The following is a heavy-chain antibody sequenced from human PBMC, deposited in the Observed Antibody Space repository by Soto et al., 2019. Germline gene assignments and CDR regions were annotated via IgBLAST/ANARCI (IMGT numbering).Heavy chain of an antibody. CDR1: GGSFSGYY. CDR3: ARASNIVATNH. Sequence: QVQLQQWGAGLLKPSETLSLTCAVYGGSFSGYYWSWIRQPPGKGLEWIGEINHSGSTNYNPSLKSRVTISVDTSKNQFSLKLSSVTAADTAVYYCARASNIVATNHWGQGTLVTVSS. J-gene: IGHJ5*02. CDR2: INHSGST. D-gene: IGHD5-12*01. V-gene: IGHV4-34*01.